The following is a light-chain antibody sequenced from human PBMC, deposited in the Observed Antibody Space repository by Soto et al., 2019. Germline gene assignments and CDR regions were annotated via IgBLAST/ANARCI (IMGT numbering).Light chain of an antibody. CDR1: SSDVGRYNY. CDR2: DVS. J-gene: IGLJ3*02. CDR3: CSYAGIYTWV. V-gene: IGLV2-11*01. Sequence: QSALTQPRSVSGSPGQSVTISCTGTSSDVGRYNYVSWYHQHPGKAPKLLIYDVSKRPSGVPDRFSGSKSANTASLTISGLQAADEADYYCCSYAGIYTWVFGGGTKLTVL.